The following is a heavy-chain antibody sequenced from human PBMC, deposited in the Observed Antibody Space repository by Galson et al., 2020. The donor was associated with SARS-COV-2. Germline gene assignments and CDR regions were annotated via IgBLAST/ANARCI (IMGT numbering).Heavy chain of an antibody. CDR2: ISSSSSTI. CDR3: ATFLVGDTYGLSDC. V-gene: IGHV3-48*02. D-gene: IGHD1-26*01. CDR1: GFTFSTYS. J-gene: IGHJ4*02. Sequence: GGSLRLSCVASGFTFSTYSMNWVRQAPGKGLEWTSYISSSSSTIYYADSVKGRFTISRDNAKNSLFLQMQSLRDEDTAVYYCATFLVGDTYGLSDCWGEGSVVTVSS.